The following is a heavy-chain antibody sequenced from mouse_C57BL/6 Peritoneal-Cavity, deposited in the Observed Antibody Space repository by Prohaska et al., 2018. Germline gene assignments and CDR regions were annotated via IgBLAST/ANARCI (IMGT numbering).Heavy chain of an antibody. CDR2: IVSSDSYT. CDR3: VLYGNYGN. CDR1: GYTFTSYW. J-gene: IGHJ3*01. D-gene: IGHD2-1*01. Sequence: QVQLQQPGAELVKPGASVKLSCKASGYTFTSYWMQWVKQRPGHGLEWVGEIVSSDSYTNYNQKFKGKVTLTVDTSSSTAYMQLSSLTSEDSAVYYGVLYGNYGNWGQGTLVTVSA. V-gene: IGHV1-50*01.